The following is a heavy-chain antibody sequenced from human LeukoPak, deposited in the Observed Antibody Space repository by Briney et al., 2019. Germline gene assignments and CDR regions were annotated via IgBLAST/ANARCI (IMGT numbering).Heavy chain of an antibody. CDR2: IRYDGSNK. V-gene: IGHV3-30*02. D-gene: IGHD3-22*01. CDR1: GFTFSSYG. Sequence: GGSLRLSCAASGFTFSSYGMHWVRQAPGKGLEWVAFIRYDGSNKYYADSVKGRFTISRDNSKNSLYLQMNSLRAEDTAVYYCARGYKRITMIVVAYFDYWGQGTLVTVSS. J-gene: IGHJ4*02. CDR3: ARGYKRITMIVVAYFDY.